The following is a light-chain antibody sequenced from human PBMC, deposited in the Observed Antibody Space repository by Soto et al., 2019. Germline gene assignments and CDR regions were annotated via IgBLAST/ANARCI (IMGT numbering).Light chain of an antibody. V-gene: IGKV3-20*01. CDR1: QSVSSTY. Sequence: EIVLTQSPGTLSLSPGERATLSCRASQSVSSTYLAWYQQIPGQAPRLLIYGASSRATGIPDRFSGSGSGTDFTLTISRLEPEDFAVYYWQQYGSSPEFTFGPGTKVDIK. CDR2: GAS. CDR3: QQYGSSPEFT. J-gene: IGKJ3*01.